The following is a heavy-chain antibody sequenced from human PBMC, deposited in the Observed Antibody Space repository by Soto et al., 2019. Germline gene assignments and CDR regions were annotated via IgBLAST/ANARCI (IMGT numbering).Heavy chain of an antibody. V-gene: IGHV4-4*02. Sequence: PSETLSLTCAVSGGSISSSNWWSWVRQPPGKGLEWIGEIYHSGSTNYNPSLKSRVTISVDKSKNQFSLKPSSVTAADTAVYYCAKRGAYYDFWSGPGDYYYYGMDVWGQGTTVTVSS. CDR3: AKRGAYYDFWSGPGDYYYYGMDV. CDR2: IYHSGST. J-gene: IGHJ6*02. D-gene: IGHD3-3*01. CDR1: GGSISSSNW.